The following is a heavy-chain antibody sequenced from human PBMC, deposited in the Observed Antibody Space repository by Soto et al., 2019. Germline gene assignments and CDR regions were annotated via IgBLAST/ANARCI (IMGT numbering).Heavy chain of an antibody. J-gene: IGHJ1*01. Sequence: GGSLRLSCAASGFTFSSYAMSWVRQAPGKGLEWVSGISGSGDSTYYADSVKGRFTISRDNSKKTVYLQMNSLRAEDTAVYYCAKGVPFIAGAGTGYIQHWCQGTLVTVSS. CDR3: AKGVPFIAGAGTGYIQH. CDR1: GFTFSSYA. V-gene: IGHV3-23*01. D-gene: IGHD6-19*01. CDR2: ISGSGDST.